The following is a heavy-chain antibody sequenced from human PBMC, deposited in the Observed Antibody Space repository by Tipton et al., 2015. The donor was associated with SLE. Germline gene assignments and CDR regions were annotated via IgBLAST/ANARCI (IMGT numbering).Heavy chain of an antibody. CDR2: ISGSGGST. Sequence: SLRLSCAASGFTFSSYAMSWVRQAPGKGLEWVSAISGSGGSTYYADSVKGRFTISRDNSKNTLYLQMNSLRAEDTAVYYCAKDQSSGWTGDYWGQGTLVTVSS. J-gene: IGHJ4*02. V-gene: IGHV3-23*01. CDR3: AKDQSSGWTGDY. D-gene: IGHD6-19*01. CDR1: GFTFSSYA.